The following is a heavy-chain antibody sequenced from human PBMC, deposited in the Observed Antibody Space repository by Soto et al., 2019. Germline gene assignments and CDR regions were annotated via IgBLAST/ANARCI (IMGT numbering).Heavy chain of an antibody. V-gene: IGHV3-23*01. CDR1: GFTFSIYS. D-gene: IGHD6-19*01. CDR3: AKDLLGYSSGWYVSYYYGMDG. CDR2: ISGSGGST. J-gene: IGHJ6*02. Sequence: GGSLRLSCAASGFTFSIYSMNWFRQAPGKGLEWVSAISGSGGSTYYADSVKGRFTISRDNSKNTLYLQMNSLRAEDTAVYYCAKDLLGYSSGWYVSYYYGMDGWGQGTTVTVAS.